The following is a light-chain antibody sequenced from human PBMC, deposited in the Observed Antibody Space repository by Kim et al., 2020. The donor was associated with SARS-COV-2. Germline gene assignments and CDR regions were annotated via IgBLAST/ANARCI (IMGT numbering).Light chain of an antibody. CDR1: HSVDIN. J-gene: IGKJ4*01. CDR3: QQRTGWPPALT. CDR2: DAA. Sequence: PGEGASLACRASHSVDINLAWYQQTPGQPPRLLIYDAAIRAAGVPTRFSGSGSVTDFTLTISSLEAEDFAIYYCQQRTGWPPALTFGGGTKVDIK. V-gene: IGKV3-11*01.